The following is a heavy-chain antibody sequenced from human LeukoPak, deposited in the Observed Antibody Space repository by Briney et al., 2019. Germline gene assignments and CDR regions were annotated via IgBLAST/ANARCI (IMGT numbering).Heavy chain of an antibody. J-gene: IGHJ6*03. CDR3: ARGEDGYSYYYYYMYV. Sequence: ASVKVSCKASGYTFTSYDINWVRQATGQGLEWMGWMNPNSGNTGYAQKFQGRVTMTRNTSISTAYMELSSLRSEDTAVYYCARGEDGYSYYYYYMYVWGKGTTVTVSS. D-gene: IGHD5-24*01. CDR2: MNPNSGNT. CDR1: GYTFTSYD. V-gene: IGHV1-8*01.